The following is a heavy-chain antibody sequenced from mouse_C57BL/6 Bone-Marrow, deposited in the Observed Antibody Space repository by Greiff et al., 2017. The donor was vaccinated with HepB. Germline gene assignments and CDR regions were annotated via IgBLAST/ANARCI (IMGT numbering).Heavy chain of an antibody. CDR2: SRNKANDYTT. CDR1: GFTFSDFY. Sequence: EVNLVESGGGLVQSGRSLRLSCATSGFTFSDFYMEWVRQAPGKGLEWIAASRNKANDYTTEYSASVKGRFIVSRDTSQSILYLQMNALRAEDTAIYYCARADGYPYAMDYWGQGTSVTVSS. J-gene: IGHJ4*01. V-gene: IGHV7-1*01. CDR3: ARADGYPYAMDY. D-gene: IGHD2-2*01.